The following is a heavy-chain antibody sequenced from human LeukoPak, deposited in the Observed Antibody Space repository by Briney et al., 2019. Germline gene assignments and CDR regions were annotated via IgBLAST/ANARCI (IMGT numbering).Heavy chain of an antibody. V-gene: IGHV3-23*01. J-gene: IGHJ3*02. D-gene: IGHD3-22*01. CDR1: GFTFSSYA. Sequence: GGSLRLSCAASGFTFSSYAMSWVRQAPGKGLEWVSAISGSGGSTYYADSVKGRFTISRDNSKNTLYLQMNSLRAEDTAVCYCAKDSLLPSYYYDSSGYYLDAFDIWGQGTMVTVSS. CDR3: AKDSLLPSYYYDSSGYYLDAFDI. CDR2: ISGSGGST.